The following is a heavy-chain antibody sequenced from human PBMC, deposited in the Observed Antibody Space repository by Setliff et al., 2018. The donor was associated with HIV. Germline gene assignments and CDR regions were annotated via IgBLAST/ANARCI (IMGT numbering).Heavy chain of an antibody. CDR3: ARRGNYLGDAFDI. V-gene: IGHV3-21*06. Sequence: SCAASGFTFSSYSINWVRQAPGKGLEWVSSITSSSSHIYYADSVKGRFTISRDNAKNSLYLQMNSLRAEDTAVYYCARRGNYLGDAFDIWGQGTMVTVSS. CDR2: ITSSSSHI. D-gene: IGHD1-26*01. J-gene: IGHJ3*02. CDR1: GFTFSSYS.